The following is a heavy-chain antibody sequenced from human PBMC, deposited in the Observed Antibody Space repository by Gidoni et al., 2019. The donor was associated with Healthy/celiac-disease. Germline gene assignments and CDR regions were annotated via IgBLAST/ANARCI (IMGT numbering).Heavy chain of an antibody. CDR2: FGTAVDT. Sequence: EVQLVECGGGLVQHGGSLRLSCAASGFTLRSYDMQWVRQATGNGVEWVSAFGTAVDTYYPGSVKGGFTISRENAKNSLDLQMNSLRAGDAAVYYCARGISSIGWSDAFDIWGQGTMVTVSS. CDR1: GFTLRSYD. D-gene: IGHD6-19*01. V-gene: IGHV3-13*04. J-gene: IGHJ3*02. CDR3: ARGISSIGWSDAFDI.